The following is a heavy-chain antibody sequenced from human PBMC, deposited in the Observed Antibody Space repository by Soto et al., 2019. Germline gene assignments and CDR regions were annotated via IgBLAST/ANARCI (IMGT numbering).Heavy chain of an antibody. CDR3: ARVRQTRAYSSSWYGLGT. D-gene: IGHD6-13*01. Sequence: ASVKVSCKASGSTFTSYDINWVRQATGQGLEWMGWMNPNSGNTGYAQKFQGRVSMTRNTSISTAYMELSSLRSEDTAVYYCARVRQTRAYSSSWYGLGTWGQGTLVTVSS. CDR2: MNPNSGNT. CDR1: GSTFTSYD. V-gene: IGHV1-8*01. J-gene: IGHJ5*02.